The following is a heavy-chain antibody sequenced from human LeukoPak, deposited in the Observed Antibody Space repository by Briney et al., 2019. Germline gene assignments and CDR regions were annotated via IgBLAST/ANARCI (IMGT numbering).Heavy chain of an antibody. V-gene: IGHV3-23*01. D-gene: IGHD2-21*01. CDR3: AKAPVTTCSGAYCYPFDY. CDR1: GFTMRSYA. CDR2: ISVSGNT. J-gene: IGHJ4*02. Sequence: GGSLRLSCAASGFTMRSYAMSWVRQTPGKGLEWVSAISVSGNTYHADSVKVRFTISRDSSKNTLYLQMNRLRAEDAAVYYCAKAPVTTCSGAYCYPFDYWGQGTLVTVSS.